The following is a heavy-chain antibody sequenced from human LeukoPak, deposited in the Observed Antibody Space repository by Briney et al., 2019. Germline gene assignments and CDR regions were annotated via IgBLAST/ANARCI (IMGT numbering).Heavy chain of an antibody. CDR3: AGHSGSPAYYYYYYMDV. V-gene: IGHV4-61*10. Sequence: SETLSLTCTVSGGSLSSSHYHWGWIRQPAGKGLEWIGRIHSSGNTNYNPSLKSRVTMSVDTSKNQFSLKLSSVTAADTAVYYCAGHSGSPAYYYYYYMDVWGKGTTVTVSS. D-gene: IGHD3-22*01. CDR2: IHSSGNT. J-gene: IGHJ6*03. CDR1: GGSLSSSHYH.